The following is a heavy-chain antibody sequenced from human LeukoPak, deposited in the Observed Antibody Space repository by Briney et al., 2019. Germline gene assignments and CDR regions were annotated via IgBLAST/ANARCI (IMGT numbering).Heavy chain of an antibody. J-gene: IGHJ4*02. V-gene: IGHV3-48*01. CDR1: GFTFNIFS. CDR3: VRDYLRDSGYYGPGGY. D-gene: IGHD3-22*01. CDR2: IGGNTGII. Sequence: PGGSLRLSCEASGFTFNIFSMNWVRQAPGKGLEWLSYIGGNTGIIWYADSVKGRFTISRDNAKNSLYLQMNSLGVEDTAVYFCVRDYLRDSGYYGPGGYWGQGTLVTVSS.